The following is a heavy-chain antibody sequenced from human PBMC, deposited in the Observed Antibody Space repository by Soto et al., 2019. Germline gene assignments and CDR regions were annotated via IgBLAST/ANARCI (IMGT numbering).Heavy chain of an antibody. CDR1: GGSISSSSYY. Sequence: PSETLSLTCTVSGGSISSSSYYWGWIRQPPGKGLEWIGSIYYSGSTYYNPSLKSRVTISVDTSKNQFSLKLSSVTAADTAVYYCARHLMVVVPAAIRNNWFDPWGQGTLVTVSS. D-gene: IGHD2-2*01. J-gene: IGHJ5*02. CDR2: IYYSGST. V-gene: IGHV4-39*01. CDR3: ARHLMVVVPAAIRNNWFDP.